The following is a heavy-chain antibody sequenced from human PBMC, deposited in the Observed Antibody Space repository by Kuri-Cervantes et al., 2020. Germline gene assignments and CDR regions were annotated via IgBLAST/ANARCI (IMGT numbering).Heavy chain of an antibody. D-gene: IGHD2-8*01. J-gene: IGHJ4*02. CDR2: ISAYNGNT. CDR3: ARSIVLMVYAMGY. V-gene: IGHV1-18*01. Sequence: ASVKVSCKASRYTFTSYGFSWVRQAPGQGLEWMGWISAYNGNTNYAQKFQGRVTITTDESTSTAYMELSSLRSEDTAVYYCARSIVLMVYAMGYWGQGTLVTVSS. CDR1: RYTFTSYG.